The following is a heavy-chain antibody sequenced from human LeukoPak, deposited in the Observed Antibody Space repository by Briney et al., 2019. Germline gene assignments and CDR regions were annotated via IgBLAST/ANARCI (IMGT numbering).Heavy chain of an antibody. Sequence: GESMRLSCTSAAFTLSYYAMGWVRQAPGKRLEWVSRVTGKGIHTWYADSWKGRFTISRDHSKNTAHLQLNSLRVDDTGIYYPVKGTAEYCTGVTCHEFDSWGQGTLVAVSS. CDR2: VTGKGIHT. CDR1: AFTLSYYA. V-gene: IGHV3-23*01. D-gene: IGHD2-8*02. J-gene: IGHJ4*02. CDR3: VKGTAEYCTGVTCHEFDS.